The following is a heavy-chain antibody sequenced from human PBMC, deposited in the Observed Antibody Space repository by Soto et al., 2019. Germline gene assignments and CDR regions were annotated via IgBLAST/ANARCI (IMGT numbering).Heavy chain of an antibody. D-gene: IGHD2-2*01. Sequence: KFQGRVTITRDTSASTAYMELSSLRSEDTAVYYCTRAPGSEYQPPCWFDPWGQGTLVTVSS. CDR3: TRAPGSEYQPPCWFDP. V-gene: IGHV1-3*01. J-gene: IGHJ5*02.